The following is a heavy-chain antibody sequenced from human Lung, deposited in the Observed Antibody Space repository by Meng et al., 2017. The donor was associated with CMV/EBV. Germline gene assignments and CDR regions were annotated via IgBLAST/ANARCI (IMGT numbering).Heavy chain of an antibody. J-gene: IGHJ5*02. CDR2: IYYSGST. CDR1: GGSISSYY. V-gene: IGHV4-59*01. Sequence: GSLRLXXTVSGGSISSYYWSWIRQPPGKGLEWIGYIYYSGSTNYNPSLKSRVTISVDTSKNQFSLKLSSVTAADTAVYYCARASYYDFWSGPGNWCEPWGQGNXVNGYS. CDR3: ARASYYDFWSGPGNWCEP. D-gene: IGHD3-3*01.